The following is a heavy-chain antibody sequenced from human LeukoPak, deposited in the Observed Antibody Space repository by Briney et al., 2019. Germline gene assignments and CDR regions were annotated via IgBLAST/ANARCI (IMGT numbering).Heavy chain of an antibody. J-gene: IGHJ3*02. CDR1: GFTFSRYS. V-gene: IGHV3-48*01. Sequence: GGSLRLSCAASGFTFSRYSMSWVRQAPGKGLEWVSYINTIGSSKTYADSVKGRFTISRDNAKNSLSLQMNSLRAEDTAVYYCARNQDYGVYNSVGAFDIWGQGTMVTVSS. CDR2: INTIGSSK. CDR3: ARNQDYGVYNSVGAFDI. D-gene: IGHD4-17*01.